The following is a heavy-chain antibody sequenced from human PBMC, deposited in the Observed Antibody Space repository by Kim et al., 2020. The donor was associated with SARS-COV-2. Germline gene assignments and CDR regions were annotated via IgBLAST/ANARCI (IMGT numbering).Heavy chain of an antibody. V-gene: IGHV3-23*01. J-gene: IGHJ6*02. CDR1: GFTFNIYV. Sequence: GGSLRLSCAASGFTFNIYVMNWVRQAPGKGLEWVSGISGSGVNTYYADSVKGRFTISRDNAKNTLYLQMNSPRAEDTAVYYCAKDVVLGSGMYYYGMDVWGQGTTVTVSS. CDR2: ISGSGVNT. CDR3: AKDVVLGSGMYYYGMDV. D-gene: IGHD2-21*01.